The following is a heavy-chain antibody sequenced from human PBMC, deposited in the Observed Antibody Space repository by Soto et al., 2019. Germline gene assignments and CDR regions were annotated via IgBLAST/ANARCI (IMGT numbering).Heavy chain of an antibody. Sequence: QVQLVESGGGVVQPGRSLRLSCAASGFTFSSYGMHWVRQAPGKGLEWVAVISDDGSNKYYADSVKGRFTISRDNSKNTLYLQMNSLRAEDTAVYYCAKDQRFGYDYVWGSYRPLPYQYDFDYWGQGTLVTVSS. CDR3: AKDQRFGYDYVWGSYRPLPYQYDFDY. CDR2: ISDDGSNK. CDR1: GFTFSSYG. V-gene: IGHV3-30*18. D-gene: IGHD3-16*02. J-gene: IGHJ4*02.